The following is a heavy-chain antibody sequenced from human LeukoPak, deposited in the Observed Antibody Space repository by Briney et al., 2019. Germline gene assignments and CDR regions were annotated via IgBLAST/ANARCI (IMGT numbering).Heavy chain of an antibody. J-gene: IGHJ4*02. CDR2: ISYDGSNK. CDR1: GFTFSSYA. CDR3: ARDLLLDY. V-gene: IGHV3-30-3*01. Sequence: GGSLRLSCAAPGFTFSSYAMHWVRQAPGKGLEWVAVISYDGSNKYYADSVKGRFTTSRDNSKNTLYLQMNSLRAEDTAVYYCARDLLLDYWGQGTLVTVSS.